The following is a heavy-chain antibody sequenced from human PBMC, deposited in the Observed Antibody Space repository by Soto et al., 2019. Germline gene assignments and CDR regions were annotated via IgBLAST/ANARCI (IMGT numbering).Heavy chain of an antibody. CDR3: ARRGAGGRSSSKTNYYGMEV. Sequence: PGQSLKISCKGSGYSVTCYWIGWVSQLPGKGLEWMGIVYPGGSRTRYSPSFQRQVTISADKATCTADLQRSSMKASDPTMYYCARRGAGGRSSSKTNYYGMEVWGQGTTVTVAS. CDR2: VYPGGSRT. D-gene: IGHD6-6*01. J-gene: IGHJ6*01. V-gene: IGHV5-51*01. CDR1: GYSVTCYW.